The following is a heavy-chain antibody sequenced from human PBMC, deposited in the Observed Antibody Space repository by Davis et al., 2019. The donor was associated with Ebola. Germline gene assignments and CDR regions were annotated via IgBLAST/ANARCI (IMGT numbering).Heavy chain of an antibody. J-gene: IGHJ4*02. CDR1: GYTFTSYA. V-gene: IGHV1-3*01. D-gene: IGHD2-15*01. Sequence: AASVKVSCKASGYTFTSYAMHWVRQAPGQRLEWMGWINAGNGNTKYSQKFQGRVTITRDTSASTAYMELSSLRSEDTAVYYCARASLGYCSGGSCYSPPIDYWGQGTLVTVSS. CDR2: INAGNGNT. CDR3: ARASLGYCSGGSCYSPPIDY.